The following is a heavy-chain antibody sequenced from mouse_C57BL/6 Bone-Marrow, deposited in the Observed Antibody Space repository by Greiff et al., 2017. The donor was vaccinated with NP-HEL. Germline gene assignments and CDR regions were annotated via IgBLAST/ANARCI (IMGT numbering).Heavy chain of an antibody. CDR3: ARSYWEEVYLYFDV. V-gene: IGHV1-81*01. CDR2: IYPRSGNT. J-gene: IGHJ1*03. CDR1: GYTFTSYG. D-gene: IGHD4-1*01. Sequence: VQLQESGAELARPGASVKLSCKASGYTFTSYGIRWVKQRTGQGLEWIGEIYPRSGNTYYNEKFKGKATMTADKSSSTAYMELRSLTSEDAAVYFCARSYWEEVYLYFDVWGTGTTVTVSS.